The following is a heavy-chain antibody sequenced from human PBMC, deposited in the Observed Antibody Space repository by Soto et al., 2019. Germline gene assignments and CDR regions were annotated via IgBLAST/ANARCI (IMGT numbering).Heavy chain of an antibody. J-gene: IGHJ4*02. D-gene: IGHD6-13*01. CDR1: EFTFNTYD. CDR2: INSGGKTI. Sequence: QLVESGGGLVQPGWYLRLSCVAAEFTFNTYDMNWIRQAPGNGLEWISSINSGGKTIYYPDSVEGRFTVSRDNAQRSLYVQMTTLNAEDTAVYFCASTAVQSSGWYDWVQGTLVNVSS. CDR3: ASTAVQSSGWYD. V-gene: IGHV3-48*03.